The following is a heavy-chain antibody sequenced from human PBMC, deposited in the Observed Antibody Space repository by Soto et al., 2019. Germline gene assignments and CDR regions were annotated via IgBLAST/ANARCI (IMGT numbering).Heavy chain of an antibody. J-gene: IGHJ6*02. V-gene: IGHV3-23*01. CDR3: AKDQLGVYYYYGMDV. CDR2: ISGSGGST. Sequence: EVQLLESGGGLVQPGGSLRLSCAASGFTFSSYAMSWVRQAPGKGLEWVSAISGSGGSTYYTDSVKGRFTISRDNSKNTLYLQMNSLRAEDTAVYYCAKDQLGVYYYYGMDVWGQGTTVTVSS. D-gene: IGHD1-1*01. CDR1: GFTFSSYA.